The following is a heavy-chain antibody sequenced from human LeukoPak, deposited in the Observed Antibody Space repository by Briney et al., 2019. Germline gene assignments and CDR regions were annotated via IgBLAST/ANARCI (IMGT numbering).Heavy chain of an antibody. J-gene: IGHJ6*03. CDR1: GYTFTSYD. V-gene: IGHV1-8*01. Sequence: ASVKVSCKASGYTFTSYDINWVRQATGQGLEWMGWMNPNSGNTGYAQKFQGRVTMTRNTSISTAYMELSSLRSGDTAVYYCARGKTDFWSEDYYYYMDVWGKGTTVTVSS. D-gene: IGHD3-3*01. CDR3: ARGKTDFWSEDYYYYMDV. CDR2: MNPNSGNT.